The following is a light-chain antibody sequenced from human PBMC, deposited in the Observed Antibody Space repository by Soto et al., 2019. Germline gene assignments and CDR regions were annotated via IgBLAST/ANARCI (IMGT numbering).Light chain of an antibody. CDR1: SSDVGAYNF. V-gene: IGLV2-14*01. Sequence: QSALTQPASVSGSPGQSITISCTGTSSDVGAYNFVSWYQQYPGKAPKLMIYEVSHRPSGISTRFSGSKSGTTASLTISGLQPEDEADYYCSSYTRTSTVVIFGGGTKVTVL. CDR2: EVS. J-gene: IGLJ2*01. CDR3: SSYTRTSTVVI.